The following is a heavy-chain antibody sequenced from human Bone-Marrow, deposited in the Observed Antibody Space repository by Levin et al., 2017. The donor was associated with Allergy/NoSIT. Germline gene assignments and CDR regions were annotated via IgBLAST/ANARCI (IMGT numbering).Heavy chain of an antibody. Sequence: GGSLRLSCAASGFTFSSYWMSWVRQAPGKGLEWVANIKKDGSEKYYVDSVKGRFTISRDNAKNSLSLQMNSLRADDTAVYYCARDLAWTISGVPIGYGLDVWGQGTTVAVSS. J-gene: IGHJ6*01. CDR3: ARDLAWTISGVPIGYGLDV. CDR2: IKKDGSEK. D-gene: IGHD3-3*01. V-gene: IGHV3-7*01. CDR1: GFTFSSYW.